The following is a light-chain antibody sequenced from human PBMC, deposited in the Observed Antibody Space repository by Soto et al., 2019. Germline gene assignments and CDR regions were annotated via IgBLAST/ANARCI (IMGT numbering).Light chain of an antibody. CDR2: AAS. CDR3: QQTYNIPLT. Sequence: DIQMTQSPPSLSASVGDRVTITCRASQTISNFVNWYQQEPGAAPKLLIHAASSLQGGVPSRFSGSGSGTDFTLTISSLQPEDFATYYCQQTYNIPLTFGGGTKVEI. V-gene: IGKV1-39*01. J-gene: IGKJ4*01. CDR1: QTISNF.